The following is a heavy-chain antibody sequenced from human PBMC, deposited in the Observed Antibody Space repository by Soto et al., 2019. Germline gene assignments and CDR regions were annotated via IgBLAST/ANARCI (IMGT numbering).Heavy chain of an antibody. Sequence: SETLSLTCTVSGGSISSSSYYWGWIRQPPGKGLEWIGSIYYSGSTYYNPSLKSRVTISVDTSKNQFSLKLSSVTAADTALYYCARHSKTNTMVRGVIIQAFDYWGQGTLVTVSS. J-gene: IGHJ4*02. D-gene: IGHD3-10*01. V-gene: IGHV4-39*01. CDR3: ARHSKTNTMVRGVIIQAFDY. CDR2: IYYSGST. CDR1: GGSISSSSYY.